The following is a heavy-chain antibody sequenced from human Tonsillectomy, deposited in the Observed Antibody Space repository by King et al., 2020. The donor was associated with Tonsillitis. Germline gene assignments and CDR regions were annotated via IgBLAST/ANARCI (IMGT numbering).Heavy chain of an antibody. D-gene: IGHD5-12*01. CDR1: GFTFSSYA. CDR3: AGDTLAGSGYERFDY. V-gene: IGHV3-30*09. CDR2: ISYDASNK. J-gene: IGHJ4*02. Sequence: VQLVESGGGVVQPGTSLRLSCAASGFTFSSYAIHWVRQAPGKGLEWVALISYDASNKYYAESVKGRFAISRDNSKNTLYLQMNSLRAEDTAVYYCAGDTLAGSGYERFDYWGQGTLVTVSS.